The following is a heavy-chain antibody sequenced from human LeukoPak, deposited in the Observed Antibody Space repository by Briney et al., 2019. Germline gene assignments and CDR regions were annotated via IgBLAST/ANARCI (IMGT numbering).Heavy chain of an antibody. J-gene: IGHJ6*02. Sequence: SETLSLTCTVSGVTISSYYWSWVRQPPGKGLEWMGYIYYSGSTNYNASLKSRVTISVDTSKNQFSLKLSSVTAADTAVYYCARHLLSGIPHGMDVWGQGTTVTVSS. D-gene: IGHD2/OR15-2a*01. CDR1: GVTISSYY. CDR3: ARHLLSGIPHGMDV. V-gene: IGHV4-59*08. CDR2: IYYSGST.